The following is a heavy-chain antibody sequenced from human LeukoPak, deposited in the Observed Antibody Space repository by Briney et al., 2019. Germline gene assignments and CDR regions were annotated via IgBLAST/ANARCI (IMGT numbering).Heavy chain of an antibody. CDR1: GFTFSSYA. Sequence: GGSLRLSCSASGFTFSSYALSWVRQAPEKGPEYVSGITSTGGTTYYADSVKGRFTISRDNSENTLYLQMSSLRPEDTALYYCVKRSCSGGTCPLDYWGQGTLVTVSS. CDR2: ITSTGGTT. J-gene: IGHJ4*02. CDR3: VKRSCSGGTCPLDY. D-gene: IGHD2-15*01. V-gene: IGHV3-64D*09.